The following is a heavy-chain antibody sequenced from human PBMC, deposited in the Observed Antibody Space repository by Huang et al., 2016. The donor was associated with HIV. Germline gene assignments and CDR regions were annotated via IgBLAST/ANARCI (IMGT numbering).Heavy chain of an antibody. CDR1: GYNFDSYW. CDR2: LYPVDSDT. V-gene: IGHV5-51*01. D-gene: IGHD3-10*01. J-gene: IGHJ4*02. CDR3: ARQGLWLPPTDHFDY. Sequence: EVHLVQSGAEVKEPGESLKISCQASGYNFDSYWIGWVRQMPGKGRGWMGLLYPVDSDTRYDPSFQVQVTISAAQSINTAYLQWSSLKASDTAIYFCARQGLWLPPTDHFDYWGQGTPVTVSA.